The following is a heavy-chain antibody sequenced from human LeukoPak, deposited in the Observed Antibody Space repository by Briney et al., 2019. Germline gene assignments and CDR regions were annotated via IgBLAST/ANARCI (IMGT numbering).Heavy chain of an antibody. J-gene: IGHJ4*02. CDR2: ISGSGGST. D-gene: IGHD3-10*01. CDR3: AKSGRAYGSGSYYNDY. Sequence: GGSLRLSCAASGFTFSSYAMSWVRQAPGKGLEWVSAISGSGGSTYYADSVKGRFTISRDNSKNTLYLQMNSLRAEDTAVYYCAKSGRAYGSGSYYNDYWGQGTLVTVSS. CDR1: GFTFSSYA. V-gene: IGHV3-23*01.